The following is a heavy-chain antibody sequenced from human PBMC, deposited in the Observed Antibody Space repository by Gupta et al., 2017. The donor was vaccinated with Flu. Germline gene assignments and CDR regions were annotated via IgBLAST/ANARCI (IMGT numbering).Heavy chain of an antibody. V-gene: IGHV3-33*01. CDR1: GFTFSSYG. J-gene: IGHJ6*02. Sequence: QVQLVESGGGVVQPGRSLRLSCAASGFTFSSYGMPWVRQAPGKGLEWVAVIWYDGSNKYYADSVKGRFTISRDNSKNTLYLQMNSLRAEDTAVYYCARERYYDSKDYGMDVWGQGTTVTVSS. CDR2: IWYDGSNK. CDR3: ARERYYDSKDYGMDV. D-gene: IGHD3-22*01.